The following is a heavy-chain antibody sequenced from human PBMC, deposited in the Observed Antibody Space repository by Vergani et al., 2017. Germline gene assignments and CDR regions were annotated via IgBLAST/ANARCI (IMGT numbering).Heavy chain of an antibody. J-gene: IGHJ4*02. V-gene: IGHV3-23*01. Sequence: EVQLLESGGGLVQPGGSLRLSCAASGFTFSSYAMSWVRQAPGKGLEWVSTISDSGGSTYYADPVKGRFTISRDSSKNTLYLQMNSLRAEDTAVYYCAKDGVYGDPPADWGQGTLVTVSS. CDR3: AKDGVYGDPPAD. D-gene: IGHD4-17*01. CDR2: ISDSGGST. CDR1: GFTFSSYA.